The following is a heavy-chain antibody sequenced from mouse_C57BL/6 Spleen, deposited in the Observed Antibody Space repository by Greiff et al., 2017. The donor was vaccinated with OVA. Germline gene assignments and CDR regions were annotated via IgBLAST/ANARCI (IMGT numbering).Heavy chain of an antibody. J-gene: IGHJ3*01. CDR1: GYTFTDYY. Sequence: VQLQQSGPELVKPGASVKISCKASGYTFTDYYMNWVKQSHGKSLEWIGDINPNNGGTSYNQKFKGKATLTVDKSSSTAYMELRSLTSEDSAVYDCARYDGYDGGFAYWGQGTLVTVSA. D-gene: IGHD2-3*01. V-gene: IGHV1-26*01. CDR2: INPNNGGT. CDR3: ARYDGYDGGFAY.